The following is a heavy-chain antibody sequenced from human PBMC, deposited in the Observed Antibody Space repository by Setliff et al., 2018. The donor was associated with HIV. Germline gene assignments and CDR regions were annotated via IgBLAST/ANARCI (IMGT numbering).Heavy chain of an antibody. D-gene: IGHD3-16*01. V-gene: IGHV4-59*08. CDR2: INHSGST. CDR3: ARGGRSWFQNFHGAFDI. Sequence: KPSETLSLTCTVSGGSLSSYYWSWIRQPAGKGLEWIGEINHSGSTNYNPSLKSRVTISVDTSKNQFSLRLTSVTAADTAVYYCARGGRSWFQNFHGAFDIWGQGTMVTVS. J-gene: IGHJ3*02. CDR1: GGSLSSYY.